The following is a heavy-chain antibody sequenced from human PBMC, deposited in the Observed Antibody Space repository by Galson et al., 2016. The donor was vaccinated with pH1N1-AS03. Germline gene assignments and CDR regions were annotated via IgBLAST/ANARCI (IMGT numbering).Heavy chain of an antibody. V-gene: IGHV3-7*03. D-gene: IGHD6-13*01. CDR2: INQDGSAV. J-gene: IGHJ4*02. Sequence: SLRLSCAASGFSFSSYWMTWVRLTPGKGLEWVAIINQDGSAVHYVDSVKGRFTISRDNAKNSLSLQMNSLRDEDTAVYYCTRGGYSSTWYWVYWGQGTLVIVSS. CDR1: GFSFSSYW. CDR3: TRGGYSSTWYWVY.